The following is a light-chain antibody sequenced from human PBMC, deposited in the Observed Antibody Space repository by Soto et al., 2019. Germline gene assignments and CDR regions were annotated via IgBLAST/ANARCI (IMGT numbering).Light chain of an antibody. CDR2: EVS. J-gene: IGLJ2*01. CDR1: SSDVGGYNY. CDR3: SSYTSSSTLGV. V-gene: IGLV2-14*01. Sequence: QSALTQPASVSGSPGQSITISCTGTSSDVGGYNYVSWYQQHPGKAPKLMIYEVSNRPSGVSNRFSGSKSGNTASLTISGLQAADEADYYCSSYTSSSTLGVFGGGTQLTVL.